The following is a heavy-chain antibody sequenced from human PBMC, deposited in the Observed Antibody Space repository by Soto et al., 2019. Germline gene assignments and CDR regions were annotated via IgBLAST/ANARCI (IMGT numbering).Heavy chain of an antibody. V-gene: IGHV4-59*12. CDR3: ARGSPLSSSFPLDY. CDR2: IYYTGST. D-gene: IGHD6-6*01. J-gene: IGHJ4*02. Sequence: QVQLQESGPGLVKPSETLSLTCTVFGGSIRPYYWSWIRQPPGKELEWIGYIYYTGSTNYSPSIKSRVTMSLATSKNLLSLKLNSVTAADTAVYSCARGSPLSSSFPLDYWGQGSLVAVSS. CDR1: GGSIRPYY.